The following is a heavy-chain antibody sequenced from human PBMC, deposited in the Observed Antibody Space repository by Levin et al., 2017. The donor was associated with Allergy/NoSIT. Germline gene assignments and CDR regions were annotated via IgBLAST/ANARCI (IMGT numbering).Heavy chain of an antibody. Sequence: GESLKISCAASGFTFSTYAMSWVRQAPGKGLEWVSGISGSGGSTYHADSVKGRFTISRDNSKNTLYLQMNSLRAEDTAVYYCAIVPTTINWFDPWGQGTLVTVSS. CDR2: ISGSGGST. CDR3: AIVPTTINWFDP. V-gene: IGHV3-23*01. D-gene: IGHD1-1*01. J-gene: IGHJ5*02. CDR1: GFTFSTYA.